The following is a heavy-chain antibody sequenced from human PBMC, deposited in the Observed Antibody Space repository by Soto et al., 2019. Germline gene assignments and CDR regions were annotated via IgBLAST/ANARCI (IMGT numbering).Heavy chain of an antibody. V-gene: IGHV3-33*01. CDR1: GFTFSSYG. D-gene: IGHD2-2*01. CDR3: ARGLVVPAAMQYYYYYYMDV. CDR2: IWYDGSNK. J-gene: IGHJ6*03. Sequence: QVQLVESGGGVVQPGRSLRLSCAASGFTFSSYGMHWVRQAPGKGLEWVAVIWYDGSNKYYADSVKGRFTISRDNSKNTLYRQMNSLRAEDTAVYYCARGLVVPAAMQYYYYYYMDVWGKGTTVTVSS.